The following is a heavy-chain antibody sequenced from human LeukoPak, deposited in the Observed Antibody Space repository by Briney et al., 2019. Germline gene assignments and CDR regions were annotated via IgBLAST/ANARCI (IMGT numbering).Heavy chain of an antibody. J-gene: IGHJ4*02. CDR3: ARGPYCGGDCYFDD. Sequence: SETLSLTCTVSGASFNRYYWSRIRKAAGKGLEWIGRIHSSGTTNYNPSLESRVTMSIDTSKNQLSLKVTSVTAADTAVYYCARGPYCGGDCYFDDWGQGTLVTVSS. D-gene: IGHD2-21*02. CDR2: IHSSGTT. CDR1: GASFNRYY. V-gene: IGHV4-4*07.